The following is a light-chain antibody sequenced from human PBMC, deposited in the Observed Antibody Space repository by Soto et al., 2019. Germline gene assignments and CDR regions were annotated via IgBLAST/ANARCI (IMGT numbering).Light chain of an antibody. CDR1: SSDVGGYNF. CDR3: SSYTCSSTPVV. V-gene: IGLV2-14*01. Sequence: QSVLTQPASVSGSPGQSITIPCTGTSSDVGGYNFVSWYQQYPGKAPKLMIYDVTNRPSGVSNRFSASKSGNTASLTISGLQAEDEANYYCSSYTCSSTPVVFGGGTKLTVL. CDR2: DVT. J-gene: IGLJ2*01.